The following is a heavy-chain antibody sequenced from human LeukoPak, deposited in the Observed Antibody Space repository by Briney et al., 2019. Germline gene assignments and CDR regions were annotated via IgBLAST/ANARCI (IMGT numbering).Heavy chain of an antibody. CDR1: GYTFTSYY. J-gene: IGHJ4*02. Sequence: ASVKVSCKASGYTFTSYYMHWVRQALGKGLEWMGGFDPEDGETIYAQKFQGRVTMIEDTSTDTAYMELSSLRSEDTAVYYCATGGWAYGDYTYYFDYWGQGTLVTVSS. CDR3: ATGGWAYGDYTYYFDY. V-gene: IGHV1-24*01. D-gene: IGHD4-17*01. CDR2: FDPEDGET.